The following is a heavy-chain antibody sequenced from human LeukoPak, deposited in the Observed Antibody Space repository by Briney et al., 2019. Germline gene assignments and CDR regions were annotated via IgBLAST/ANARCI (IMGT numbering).Heavy chain of an antibody. CDR3: ASMSRGVILGPNYYSYYMDV. CDR2: IYYSGST. Sequence: SETLSLTCSVSGGSMSSPSFYWAWIRQPPGKGLEWIGNIYYSGSTYYNPSLQSRVTISADTSKNQFSLKLTSVTAADKAVYYCASMSRGVILGPNYYSYYMDVWGKGATVIVSS. D-gene: IGHD3-10*01. J-gene: IGHJ6*03. V-gene: IGHV4-39*01. CDR1: GGSMSSPSFY.